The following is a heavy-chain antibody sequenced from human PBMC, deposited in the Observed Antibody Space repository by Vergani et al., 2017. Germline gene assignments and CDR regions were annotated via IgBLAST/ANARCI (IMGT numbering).Heavy chain of an antibody. D-gene: IGHD6-6*01. CDR3: ARAGYSSSSLSIKWYFDL. CDR1: GGSINTGAYY. Sequence: QVQLQESGPRLVRPSQTLSLTCTVSGGSINTGAYYWSWIRQPAGKGLEWIGRVYTSGMTNYNPSLKSRVTMSVDTSKNQFSLKLSSVTAADTAVYYCARAGYSSSSLSIKWYFDLWGRGTLVTVSS. J-gene: IGHJ2*01. V-gene: IGHV4-61*02. CDR2: VYTSGMT.